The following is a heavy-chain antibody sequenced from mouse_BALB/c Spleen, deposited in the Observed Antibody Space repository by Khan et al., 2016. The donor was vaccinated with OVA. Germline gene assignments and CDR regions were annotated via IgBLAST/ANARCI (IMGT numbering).Heavy chain of an antibody. D-gene: IGHD2-12*01. V-gene: IGHV5-6-5*01. CDR3: TGEAYSYDEYYFDY. Sequence: EVELVESGGGSVKPGGSLKLSCAVSGFTFSSYVMSWVRQTPEKRLEWVASISSGGSTYYPDSVKGRFTISRDKDRNILYLQMSSLRSEDMAIYYCTGEAYSYDEYYFDYWGQGTTLTVSS. CDR1: GFTFSSYV. J-gene: IGHJ2*01. CDR2: ISSGGST.